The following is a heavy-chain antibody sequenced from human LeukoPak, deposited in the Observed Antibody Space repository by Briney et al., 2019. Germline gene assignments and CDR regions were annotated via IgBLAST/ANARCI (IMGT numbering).Heavy chain of an antibody. CDR3: ARAYYDSSGYFSLSAFDV. J-gene: IGHJ3*01. D-gene: IGHD3-22*01. Sequence: SQTLSLTCTVSGGSISSGNYYWSWIRHHPGKGLEWIGYIYFSGSTFYRPSLKSRVTISVDTSKNQFSLRLSSVTAADTAVYFCARAYYDSSGYFSLSAFDVWGQGTLVTVSS. CDR2: IYFSGST. V-gene: IGHV4-31*03. CDR1: GGSISSGNYY.